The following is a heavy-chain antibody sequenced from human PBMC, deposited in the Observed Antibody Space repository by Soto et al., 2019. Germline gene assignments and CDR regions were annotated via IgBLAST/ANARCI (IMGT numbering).Heavy chain of an antibody. Sequence: PSETLSLTCAVYGGSFSGYYWSWIRQPPGKGLEWIGEINHSGSTNYNPSLKSRVTISVDTSKNQFSLKLSSVTAADTAVYYCARPRGHIPAAMVSLWFDPWGQGTLVTVSS. CDR3: ARPRGHIPAAMVSLWFDP. CDR2: INHSGST. D-gene: IGHD2-2*01. CDR1: GGSFSGYY. V-gene: IGHV4-34*01. J-gene: IGHJ5*02.